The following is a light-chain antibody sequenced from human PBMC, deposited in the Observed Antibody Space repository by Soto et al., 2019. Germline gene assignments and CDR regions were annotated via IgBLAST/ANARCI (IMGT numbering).Light chain of an antibody. CDR3: QQYRSSPYT. Sequence: EIVLTQSPDTLSLSPGERATLSCRVSQSISSSYLAWYQQIPGQAPRLVIYGASSRATGIPDRFSGSGSAADFTLTISRLEPEDFAVDYCQQYRSSPYTFGQGTKLEIK. CDR2: GAS. J-gene: IGKJ2*01. V-gene: IGKV3-20*01. CDR1: QSISSSY.